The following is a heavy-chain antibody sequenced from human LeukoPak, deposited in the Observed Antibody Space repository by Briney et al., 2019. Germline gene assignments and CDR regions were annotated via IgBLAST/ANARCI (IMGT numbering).Heavy chain of an antibody. V-gene: IGHV3-30*03. CDR1: GFTFSSYG. J-gene: IGHJ4*02. Sequence: GGSLRLSCAASGFTFSSYGMHWVRQAPGKGLEWVAVISYDGSNKYYADSVKGRFTISRDNSKNTLYLQMNSLRAEDTAVYYCATILSSGSYYSLYDYWGQGTLVTVSS. CDR3: ATILSSGSYYSLYDY. D-gene: IGHD3-10*02. CDR2: ISYDGSNK.